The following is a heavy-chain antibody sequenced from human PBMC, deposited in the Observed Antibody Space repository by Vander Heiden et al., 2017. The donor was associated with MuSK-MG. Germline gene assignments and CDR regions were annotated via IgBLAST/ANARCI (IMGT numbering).Heavy chain of an antibody. D-gene: IGHD2-2*01. V-gene: IGHV4-39*01. Sequence: QLQLQESGPGLVKLSETLSLTCTVSGGSISSISYFWGWIRQPPGKGLEWIGSIFHTGNTYYTPSLKGRVTISVDTSKNQISLKLSSVTAADTAVYYYARRSKDSVPFDSWGQGTLVTVSS. CDR2: IFHTGNT. J-gene: IGHJ4*02. CDR3: ARRSKDSVPFDS. CDR1: GGSISSISYF.